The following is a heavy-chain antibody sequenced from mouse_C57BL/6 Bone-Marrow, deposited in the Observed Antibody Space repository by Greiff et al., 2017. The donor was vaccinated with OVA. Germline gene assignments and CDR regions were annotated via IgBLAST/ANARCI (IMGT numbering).Heavy chain of an antibody. J-gene: IGHJ2*01. CDR3: ARFHYYGSSRFDY. CDR2: IYPGDGDT. Sequence: QVQLQQSGAELVKPGASVKISCKASGYAFSSYWMNWVKQRPGKGLEWIGQIYPGDGDTNYNGKFKGKATLTADTSSSTAYMQLSSLTSEDSAVYYCARFHYYGSSRFDYWGQGTTLTVSS. CDR1: GYAFSSYW. D-gene: IGHD1-1*01. V-gene: IGHV1-80*01.